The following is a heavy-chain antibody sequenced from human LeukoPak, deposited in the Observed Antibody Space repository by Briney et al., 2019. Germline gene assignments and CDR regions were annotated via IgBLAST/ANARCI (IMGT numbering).Heavy chain of an antibody. V-gene: IGHV4-59*01. CDR2: LFDSVNT. D-gene: IGHD5-18*01. CDR3: ATIKRGSIFGYFDF. CDR1: GSISSYY. J-gene: IGHJ4*02. Sequence: SETLSLTCTVSGSISSYYWSWIRQPPGKGLEWIAYLFDSVNTKDNPSLQSRLTLSADTSKNQFSLRLSSVTAADTAVYYCATIKRGSIFGYFDFWGQGIKVTVSS.